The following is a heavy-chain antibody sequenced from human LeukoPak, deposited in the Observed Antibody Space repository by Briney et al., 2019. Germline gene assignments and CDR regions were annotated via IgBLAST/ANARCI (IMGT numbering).Heavy chain of an antibody. J-gene: IGHJ4*02. CDR2: INSDGSST. V-gene: IGHV3-74*01. D-gene: IGHD1-14*01. Sequence: GGSLRLSCAASGFTFSSYWMHWVRQAPGKGLVWDSRINSDGSSTSYADSVKGRFTISRDNAKNTLYLQMNSLRAEDTAVYYCARLEPPLNYFDYWGQGTLVAVSS. CDR3: ARLEPPLNYFDY. CDR1: GFTFSSYW.